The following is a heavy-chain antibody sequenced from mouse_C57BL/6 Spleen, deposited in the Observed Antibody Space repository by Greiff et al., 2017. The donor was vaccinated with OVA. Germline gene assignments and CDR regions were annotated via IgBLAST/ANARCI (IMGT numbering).Heavy chain of an antibody. CDR3: ARRDDYDGYYFDY. V-gene: IGHV1-61*01. Sequence: VQLQQPGAELVRPGSSVKLSCKASGYTFTSYWMDWVKQRPGQGLEWIGNIYPSDSETHYNQKFKDKATLTVDKSSSTAYMQLSSLTSEDSAVYYCARRDDYDGYYFDYWGQGTTLTVSS. CDR2: IYPSDSET. J-gene: IGHJ2*01. CDR1: GYTFTSYW. D-gene: IGHD2-4*01.